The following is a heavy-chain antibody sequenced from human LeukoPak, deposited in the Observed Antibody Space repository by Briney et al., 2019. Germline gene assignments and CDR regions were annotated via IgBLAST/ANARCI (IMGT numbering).Heavy chain of an antibody. CDR2: IYPGDSDT. CDR1: GYSFTSYW. Sequence: GESLKISCKGSGYSFTSYWVGWVRQMPGKGLEWMGIIYPGDSDTRYSPSFQGQVTISADKSISTAYLQWISLKASDTAMYYCARHQIVGATLVGGAYYYYGMDVWGQGTTVTVSS. D-gene: IGHD1-26*01. J-gene: IGHJ6*02. CDR3: ARHQIVGATLVGGAYYYYGMDV. V-gene: IGHV5-51*01.